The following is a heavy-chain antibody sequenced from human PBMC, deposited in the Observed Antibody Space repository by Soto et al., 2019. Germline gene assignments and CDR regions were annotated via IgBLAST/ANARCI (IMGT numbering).Heavy chain of an antibody. CDR1: GGTFSSYT. CDR3: ARACSGWCNFDY. CDR2: IIPILGIA. D-gene: IGHD6-19*01. J-gene: IGHJ4*02. Sequence: SVKVSCKASGGTFSSYTISWVRQAPGQGLEWMGRIIPILGIANYAQKFQGRVTITADKSTSTAYMELSSLRSEDTAVYYCARACSGWCNFDYWGQGTLVTVSS. V-gene: IGHV1-69*02.